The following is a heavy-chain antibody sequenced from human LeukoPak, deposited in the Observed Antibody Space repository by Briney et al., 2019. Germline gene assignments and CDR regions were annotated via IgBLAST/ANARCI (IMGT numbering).Heavy chain of an antibody. CDR2: TYSSGST. J-gene: IGHJ4*02. V-gene: IGHV3-53*01. D-gene: IGHD1-26*01. Sequence: PGGPLRLSCAASDFTVSSNSMSWVRQALGKGLEWVSVTYSSGSTHYADSVKGRFTISRDSSKNTLYLQMNSLRAEDTAVYYCATESYGGAWGQGTLVTVSS. CDR1: DFTVSSNS. CDR3: ATESYGGA.